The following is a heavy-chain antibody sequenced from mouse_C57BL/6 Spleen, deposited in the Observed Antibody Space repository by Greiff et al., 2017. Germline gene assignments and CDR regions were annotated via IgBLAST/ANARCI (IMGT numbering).Heavy chain of an antibody. CDR1: GYSFTGYF. Sequence: EVQLQESGPELVKPGDSVKISCKASGYSFTGYFMNWVMQSHGKSLEWIGRINPYNGDTFYNQKFKGKATLTVDKSSSTAHMELRSLTSEDSAVYYCARKDYGSSYAMDYWGQGTSVTVSS. CDR3: ARKDYGSSYAMDY. D-gene: IGHD1-1*01. J-gene: IGHJ4*01. V-gene: IGHV1-20*01. CDR2: INPYNGDT.